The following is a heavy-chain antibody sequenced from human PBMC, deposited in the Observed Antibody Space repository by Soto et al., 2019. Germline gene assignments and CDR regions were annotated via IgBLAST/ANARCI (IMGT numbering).Heavy chain of an antibody. CDR3: ARGPQHYYGSGSQTGGGYYYYYMDV. Sequence: GGSLRLSCAASGFTFADSGMHWVRQAPGKGLQWVAVTWFDGSSQYYADSVKGRFTISRDNSQNTLYLQMNSLRAEDTAVYYCARGPQHYYGSGSQTGGGYYYYYMDVWGKGTTVTVSS. CDR2: TWFDGSSQ. CDR1: GFTFADSG. D-gene: IGHD3-10*01. J-gene: IGHJ6*03. V-gene: IGHV3-33*01.